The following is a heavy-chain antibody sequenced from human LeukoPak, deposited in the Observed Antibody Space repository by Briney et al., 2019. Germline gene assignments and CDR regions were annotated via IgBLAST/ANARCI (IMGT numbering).Heavy chain of an antibody. CDR2: IYYSGST. D-gene: IGHD3-22*01. CDR3: ARSGYYYDSSGYYYGDEGFDY. V-gene: IGHV4-59*01. Sequence: SETLSLTCTVSGGSISSYYWSWIRQPPGKGLEWIGYIYYSGSTNYNPSLKSRVTISVDTSKNQFSLKLSSVIAADTAVYYCARSGYYYDSSGYYYGDEGFDYWGQGTLVTVSS. CDR1: GGSISSYY. J-gene: IGHJ4*02.